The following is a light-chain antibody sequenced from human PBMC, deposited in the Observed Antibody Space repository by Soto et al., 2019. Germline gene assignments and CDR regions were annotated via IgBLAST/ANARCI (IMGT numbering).Light chain of an antibody. CDR3: QQYTQWPIT. V-gene: IGKV3D-15*01. CDR2: GIS. J-gene: IGKJ5*01. CDR1: QTVNSN. Sequence: EILMKQSPATLSVSPGEGATLSCSTSQTVNSNYLAWYQQKSGQAPRLLIYGISTRATGVPDRFSASGSGTEFTLTIRSLQPEDFAVYYCQQYTQWPITFGQGTRLEIK.